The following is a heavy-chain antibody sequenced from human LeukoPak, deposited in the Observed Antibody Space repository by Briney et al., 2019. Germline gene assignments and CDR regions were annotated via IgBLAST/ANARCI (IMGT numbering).Heavy chain of an antibody. Sequence: AASVKVSCKASGYTFTSYYMHWVRQAPGQGLEWMGIINPSGGSTIYAQKFQGRVTMTRDTSTSTVYMELSSLRSEDTAVYYCARDNGGYCSGGSCYSYYFDYWGQGTLVTVSS. V-gene: IGHV1-46*01. J-gene: IGHJ4*02. D-gene: IGHD2-15*01. CDR3: ARDNGGYCSGGSCYSYYFDY. CDR1: GYTFTSYY. CDR2: INPSGGST.